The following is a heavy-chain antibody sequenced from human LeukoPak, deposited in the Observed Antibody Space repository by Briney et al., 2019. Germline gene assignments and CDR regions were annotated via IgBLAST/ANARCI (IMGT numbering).Heavy chain of an antibody. V-gene: IGHV1-69*13. J-gene: IGHJ4*02. D-gene: IGHD5-18*01. CDR1: GGDFNNFV. Sequence: ASVKVSCKASGGDFNNFVLTWVRQAPGQGLEWVGGIIPVFGIANYAHNLQDRVAITADASTSTVCMEMNSLTSEDTPLYVKRADTPMLHYIDSWGQGTLVTVSS. CDR3: RADTPMLHYIDS. CDR2: IIPVFGIA.